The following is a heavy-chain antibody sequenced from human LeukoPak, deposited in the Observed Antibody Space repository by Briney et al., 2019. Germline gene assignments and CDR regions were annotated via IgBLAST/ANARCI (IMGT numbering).Heavy chain of an antibody. CDR2: INPNSGGT. CDR3: ARVLIAVAGRTGYYYYGMDV. D-gene: IGHD6-19*01. V-gene: IGHV1-2*02. CDR1: GYTFTGYY. Sequence: ASVKVSCKASGYTFTGYYMHWVRQAPGQGLEWMGWINPNSGGTNYAQKFQGRVTMTRDTSISTAYMELSRLRSDDTAVYYCARVLIAVAGRTGYYYYGMDVWAKGPRSPSP. J-gene: IGHJ6*02.